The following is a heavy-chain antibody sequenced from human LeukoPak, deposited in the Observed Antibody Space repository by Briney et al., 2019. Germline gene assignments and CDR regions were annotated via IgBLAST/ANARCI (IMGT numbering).Heavy chain of an antibody. J-gene: IGHJ3*02. CDR2: IYPGDSDT. V-gene: IGHV5-51*01. CDR3: ARPGRITYYDFWSGRDAFDI. D-gene: IGHD3-3*01. Sequence: GESLKISCKGSGYSFTSYWIGWVRQLPGKGLEWMGIIYPGDSDTRYSPSFQGQVTISADKSISTAYLQWSSLKASDTAMYYCARPGRITYYDFWSGRDAFDIWGQGTMVTVSS. CDR1: GYSFTSYW.